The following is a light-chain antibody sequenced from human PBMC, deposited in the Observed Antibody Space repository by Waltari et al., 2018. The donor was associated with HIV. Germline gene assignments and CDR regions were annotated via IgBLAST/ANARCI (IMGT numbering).Light chain of an antibody. Sequence: DIQMPQSPSSLSVSVGDRVTITCRASQYIRRSLNWYQQKPGKAPKLLIYTASNLQSGVPSRFSGSASGTDFTLTISSLQPEDIATYHCQQTYSTQYTFGQGTKLEIK. J-gene: IGKJ2*01. CDR1: QYIRRS. CDR3: QQTYSTQYT. V-gene: IGKV1-39*01. CDR2: TAS.